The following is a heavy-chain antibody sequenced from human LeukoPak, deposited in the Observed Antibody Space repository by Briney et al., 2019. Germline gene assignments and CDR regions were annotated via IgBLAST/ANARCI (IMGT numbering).Heavy chain of an antibody. D-gene: IGHD2-15*01. V-gene: IGHV3-7*01. CDR1: GFTLSLAW. CDR3: AREDGYCSGGNCYSYFDS. J-gene: IGHJ4*02. Sequence: LPGGSLRLSCATSGFTLSLAWMHWVRQAPGKGLEWVAYIKKAGSETYYVDSVKGRFTITRDNTRNSLFLQMYSLRAEDTAVYFCAREDGYCSGGNCYSYFDSWGQGTLVTVSS. CDR2: IKKAGSET.